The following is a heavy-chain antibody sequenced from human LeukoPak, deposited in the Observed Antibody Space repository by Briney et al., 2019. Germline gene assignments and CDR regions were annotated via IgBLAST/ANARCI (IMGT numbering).Heavy chain of an antibody. CDR3: ARLRQQLVQNYYYYYYYMDV. CDR1: GGSISNRNYH. CDR2: ICSSGSA. J-gene: IGHJ6*03. Sequence: SETLSLTCTVSGGSISNRNYHWGWIRQPPGKGLEWIGSICSSGSAYYNPSLKSRVTTSIDTSKNQFSLKLSSVTAADTAVYYCARLRQQLVQNYYYYYYYMDVWGKGTTVTISS. D-gene: IGHD6-13*01. V-gene: IGHV4-39*01.